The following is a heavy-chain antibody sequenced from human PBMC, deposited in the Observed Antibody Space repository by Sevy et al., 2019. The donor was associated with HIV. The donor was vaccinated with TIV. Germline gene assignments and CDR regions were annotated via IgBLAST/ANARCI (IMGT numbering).Heavy chain of an antibody. V-gene: IGHV3-30-3*01. D-gene: IGHD4-17*01. J-gene: IGHJ4*02. Sequence: GGSLRLSCAASGFTFSSYAMHWDRQAPGKGLEWVAVISYDGSNKYYADSVKGRFTISRDNSKNTLYLQMNSLRAEDTAVYYCARGFYDYGDYVPGIFFDYWGQGTLVTVSS. CDR2: ISYDGSNK. CDR3: ARGFYDYGDYVPGIFFDY. CDR1: GFTFSSYA.